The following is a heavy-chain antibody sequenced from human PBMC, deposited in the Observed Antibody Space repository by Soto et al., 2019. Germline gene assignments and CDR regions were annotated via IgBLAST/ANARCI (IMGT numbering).Heavy chain of an antibody. J-gene: IGHJ4*02. CDR3: ARFRRNYFDD. CDR2: IYHIGTT. CDR1: GDSMSPFY. D-gene: IGHD3-10*01. Sequence: SETLSLTCTVSGDSMSPFYWSWIRQPPGKGLEWIGYIYHIGTTTYNPSLKSRVTISLDSSKNQFSLKLSSVTAADTAVYYCARFRRNYFDDWGQGTLVILSS. V-gene: IGHV4-59*01.